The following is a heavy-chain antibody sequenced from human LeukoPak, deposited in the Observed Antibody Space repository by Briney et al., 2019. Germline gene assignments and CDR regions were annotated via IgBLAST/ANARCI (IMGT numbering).Heavy chain of an antibody. D-gene: IGHD3-16*01. V-gene: IGHV3-7*05. CDR1: GFTFSNYW. J-gene: IGHJ6*02. Sequence: GGSLRLSCAASGFTFSNYWMSWVRQAPGKGLEWVADIKQDGSQKYYVDSVKGRFTISRDNAKNSLYLEMNSLRAEDTAVYWCARWVITPYYGLDVWGQGTTVTVSS. CDR2: IKQDGSQK. CDR3: ARWVITPYYGLDV.